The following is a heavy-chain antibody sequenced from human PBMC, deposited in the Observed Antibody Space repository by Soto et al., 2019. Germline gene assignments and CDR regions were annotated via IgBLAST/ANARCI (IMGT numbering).Heavy chain of an antibody. CDR1: DGSINTYY. D-gene: IGHD3-3*01. CDR2: IFSSGST. J-gene: IGHJ6*02. Sequence: SETLSLTCTVTDGSINTYYWSWVRQPAGKGLEWIGRIFSSGSTNYNPSLKSRVTISVDKSKNQFSLKLSSVTAADTAVYYCARLPILEWLSTYYYYGMDVWGQGTTVTVSS. CDR3: ARLPILEWLSTYYYYGMDV. V-gene: IGHV4-4*07.